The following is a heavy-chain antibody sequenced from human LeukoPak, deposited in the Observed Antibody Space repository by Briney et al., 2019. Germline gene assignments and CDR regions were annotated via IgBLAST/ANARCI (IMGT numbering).Heavy chain of an antibody. CDR1: GFTFSSYS. Sequence: PGGSLRLSCAASGFTFSSYSMNWVRQAPGSGLEWVSSISSSSSYIYYADSVKGRFTISRDNAKNSLYLQMNSLRAEDTAVYYCARGNYYGSGSYFTPFLTYWGQGTLVTVSS. CDR3: ARGNYYGSGSYFTPFLTY. CDR2: ISSSSSYI. J-gene: IGHJ4*02. D-gene: IGHD3-10*01. V-gene: IGHV3-21*01.